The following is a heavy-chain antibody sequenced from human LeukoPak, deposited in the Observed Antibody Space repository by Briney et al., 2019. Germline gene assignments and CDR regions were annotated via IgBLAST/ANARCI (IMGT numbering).Heavy chain of an antibody. V-gene: IGHV1-2*02. Sequence: GASVKVSCRTSGYIFAGYNMHWVRQAPGQGLEWMGRIDPNSGDTRISQKFQGRVTVTRDTSISTVYMELKGLRSDDTAIYYCAREGSAFDYYYFDSWGQGTQVTVSS. J-gene: IGHJ4*02. D-gene: IGHD5-12*01. CDR3: AREGSAFDYYYFDS. CDR1: GYIFAGYN. CDR2: IDPNSGDT.